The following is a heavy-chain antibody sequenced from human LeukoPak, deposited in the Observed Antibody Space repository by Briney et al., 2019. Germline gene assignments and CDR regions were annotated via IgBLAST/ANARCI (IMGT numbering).Heavy chain of an antibody. D-gene: IGHD2-15*01. CDR1: GFTFSSYW. CDR2: IKQDGSEK. Sequence: HAGGSLRLSCAASGFTFSSYWMSWVRQAPGKGLEGVANIKQDGSEKYYVDSVKGRFTISRDNAKNSLYLQMNSLRAEDTAVYYCARDHVVVVVAATHWFDPWGQGTLVTVSS. V-gene: IGHV3-7*01. J-gene: IGHJ5*02. CDR3: ARDHVVVVVAATHWFDP.